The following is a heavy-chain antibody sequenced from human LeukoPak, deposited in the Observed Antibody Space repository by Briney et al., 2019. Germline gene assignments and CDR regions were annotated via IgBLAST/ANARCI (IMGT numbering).Heavy chain of an antibody. CDR3: AKYISGWYYFDH. V-gene: IGHV3-23*01. J-gene: IGHJ4*02. Sequence: GGSLRLSCAAFSGYSMGWVRQAPGKGLGWVSAITGSGGSTIYADSVKGRFTISRDNSKNTLYLQMNGLRAEDTAVYYCAKYISGWYYFDHWGQGTLVTVSS. D-gene: IGHD6-19*01. CDR1: SGYS. CDR2: ITGSGGST.